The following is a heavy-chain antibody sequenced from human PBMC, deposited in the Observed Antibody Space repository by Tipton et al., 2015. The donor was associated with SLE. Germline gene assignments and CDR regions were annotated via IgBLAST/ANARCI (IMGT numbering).Heavy chain of an antibody. CDR3: ARGRYSSSSVYYYYYMDV. CDR2: IYYGGKT. V-gene: IGHV4-31*03. J-gene: IGHJ6*03. D-gene: IGHD6-6*01. Sequence: TLSLTCSVSGGSVSRGYYHWTWIRQLPGRGLEWIGYIYYGGKTHYNPSLNSRVTISIDTSKNHFSLRLSSVTAADTAVYYCARGRYSSSSVYYYYYMDVWGKGTTVTVSS. CDR1: GGSVSRGYYH.